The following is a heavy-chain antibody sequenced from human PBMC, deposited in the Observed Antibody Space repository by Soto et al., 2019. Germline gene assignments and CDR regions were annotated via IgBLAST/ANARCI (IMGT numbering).Heavy chain of an antibody. CDR1: GGSFSGYY. CDR2: INHSGST. J-gene: IGHJ4*02. D-gene: IGHD2-2*01. Sequence: SETLSLTCAVYGGSFSGYYWSWIRQPPGKGLEWIGEINHSGSTNYNPSLKSRVTISVDTSKNQFSLKLSSVTAADTAVYYCARHPRQVPAPLDNWGQGTLVTVSS. CDR3: ARHPRQVPAPLDN. V-gene: IGHV4-34*01.